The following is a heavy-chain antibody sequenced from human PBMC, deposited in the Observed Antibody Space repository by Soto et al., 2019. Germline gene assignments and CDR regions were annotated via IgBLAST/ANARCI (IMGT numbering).Heavy chain of an antibody. CDR3: ARDGTAAAGTKYYYGMDV. CDR1: GGSISSGGYY. CDR2: IYYSGST. V-gene: IGHV4-31*03. J-gene: IGHJ6*02. D-gene: IGHD6-13*01. Sequence: SETLSLTCTVSGGSISSGGYYWSWIRQHPGKGLEWIGYIYYSGSTYYNPSLKSRVTISVDTSKNQFSLKLSSVTAADTAVYYCARDGTAAAGTKYYYGMDVWGQGTTVTVSS.